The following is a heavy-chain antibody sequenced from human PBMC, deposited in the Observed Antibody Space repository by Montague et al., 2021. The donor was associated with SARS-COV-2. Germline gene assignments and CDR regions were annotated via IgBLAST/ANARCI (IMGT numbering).Heavy chain of an antibody. CDR2: PYYGNKWYN. CDR1: GDSVVGNRRK. Sequence: CAISGDSVVGNRRKSDGHTHAPSSELDWLGRPYYGNKWYNDYAVSVRGRVTINPDTSKNQFSLQLNSVTPEDTAIYYCTSGREGNYNVMDVWGQGTTVTV. V-gene: IGHV6-1*01. D-gene: IGHD1-1*01. CDR3: TSGREGNYNVMDV. J-gene: IGHJ6*02.